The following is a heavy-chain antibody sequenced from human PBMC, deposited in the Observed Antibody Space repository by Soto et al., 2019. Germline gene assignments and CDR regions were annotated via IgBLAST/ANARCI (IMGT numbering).Heavy chain of an antibody. V-gene: IGHV1-3*01. CDR2: INAGDGNT. CDR3: ARGHYCGRDCYHGAFDI. Sequence: ASVKVCCKASGDTFTSYAMQWVRQAPGQRLEWVGWINAGDGNTKYSQKFQGRGSITRDTSASTAYMELSSLRSEDTAVYYCARGHYCGRDCYHGAFDIWGQGTMVTVSS. D-gene: IGHD2-21*02. J-gene: IGHJ3*02. CDR1: GDTFTSYA.